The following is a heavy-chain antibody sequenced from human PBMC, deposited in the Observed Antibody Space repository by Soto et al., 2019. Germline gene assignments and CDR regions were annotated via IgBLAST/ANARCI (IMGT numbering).Heavy chain of an antibody. Sequence: PGGSLRLSCAASEFTYSNYVMTWVRQAPGKGLEWVSGISGSGGSIHNADSVEGRFTISRDNSKNTLYLQMNSLRAEDTAVYYCARNDQSNLVTAVPFKYWGQGTLVTVSS. CDR2: ISGSGGSI. CDR1: EFTYSNYV. D-gene: IGHD2-21*02. V-gene: IGHV3-23*01. J-gene: IGHJ4*02. CDR3: ARNDQSNLVTAVPFKY.